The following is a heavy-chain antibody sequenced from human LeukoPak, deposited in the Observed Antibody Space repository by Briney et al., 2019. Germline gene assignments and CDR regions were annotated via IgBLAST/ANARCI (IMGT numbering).Heavy chain of an antibody. J-gene: IGHJ3*02. V-gene: IGHV1-2*02. Sequence: PSVKVSCKASGYTFTGYYMHWVRHTPGQGLEWVGWINPNSGGTNYAQKFHGRVTMTRDTSISTAYMELSRLRSDDTAVYYCATGGIVVDPWAFDIWGQGTMVPGSS. CDR3: ATGGIVVDPWAFDI. CDR2: INPNSGGT. D-gene: IGHD3-22*01. CDR1: GYTFTGYY.